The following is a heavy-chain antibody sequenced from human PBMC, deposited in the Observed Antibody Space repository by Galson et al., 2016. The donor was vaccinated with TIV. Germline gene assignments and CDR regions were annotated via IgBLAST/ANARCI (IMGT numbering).Heavy chain of an antibody. Sequence: SLRLSCAASGFSVSYNYMSWVRQAPGKGLEWVSLIYSDGTSYYADSVKGRFTISRDNSKNTLYLQMNSLRGEDTAVYYCAKTTPVEIQLGYYFDYWGQGTLVTVSS. J-gene: IGHJ4*02. CDR1: GFSVSYNY. CDR3: AKTTPVEIQLGYYFDY. V-gene: IGHV3-53*01. CDR2: IYSDGTS. D-gene: IGHD5-18*01.